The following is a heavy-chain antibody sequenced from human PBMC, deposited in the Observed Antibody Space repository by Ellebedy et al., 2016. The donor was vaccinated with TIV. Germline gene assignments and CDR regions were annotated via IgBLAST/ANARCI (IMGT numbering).Heavy chain of an antibody. V-gene: IGHV1-18*01. CDR3: ARARLDPDAFDI. D-gene: IGHD3/OR15-3a*01. CDR2: ISAYNGNT. Sequence: AASVKVSCKASGYTFTSYGISWVRQAPGQGREWMGWISAYNGNTNYAQKLQGRVTMTTDTSTSTAYMELRGLRSDDTAVYYCARARLDPDAFDIWGQGTMVTVSS. CDR1: GYTFTSYG. J-gene: IGHJ3*02.